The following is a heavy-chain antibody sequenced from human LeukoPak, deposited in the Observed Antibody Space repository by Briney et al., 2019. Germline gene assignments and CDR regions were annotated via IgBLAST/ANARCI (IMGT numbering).Heavy chain of an antibody. CDR2: FYPGDSYT. CDR1: GYSFTSYS. Sequence: GASLQISCKASGYSFTSYSIGWVRQLPGKGLEWMGIFYPGDSYTRYSPPFQGQFTISADKSISTAYLQWSSLKASDTARYYCARVVGTYYFDSSGYPYYFDYWGQGTLVTVSS. CDR3: ARVVGTYYFDSSGYPYYFDY. J-gene: IGHJ4*02. V-gene: IGHV5-51*01. D-gene: IGHD3-22*01.